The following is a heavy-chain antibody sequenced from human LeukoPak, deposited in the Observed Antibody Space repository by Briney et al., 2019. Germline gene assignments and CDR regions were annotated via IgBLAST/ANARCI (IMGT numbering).Heavy chain of an antibody. CDR3: ARLSYYDSSGYMPPIDY. D-gene: IGHD3-22*01. V-gene: IGHV1-69*13. CDR1: GYTFTSYD. J-gene: IGHJ4*02. CDR2: IIPIFGTA. Sequence: ASVKVSCKASGYTFTSYDISWVRQAPGQGLEWMGGIIPIFGTANYAQKFQGRVTITADESTSTAYMELSSLRSEDTAVYYCARLSYYDSSGYMPPIDYWGQGTLVTVSS.